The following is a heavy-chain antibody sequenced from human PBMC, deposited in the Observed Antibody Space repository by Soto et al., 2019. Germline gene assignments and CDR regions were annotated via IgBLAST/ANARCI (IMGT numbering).Heavy chain of an antibody. Sequence: PGGSLRLSCAASGFTLSSYAMSWVRQAPGKGLEWVSAISGSGGSTYYADSVKGRFTISRDNSKNTLYLQMNSLRAEDTAVYYCAKGQQLGRYFDYWGQGTLVTVSS. CDR2: ISGSGGST. V-gene: IGHV3-23*01. D-gene: IGHD6-13*01. CDR3: AKGQQLGRYFDY. CDR1: GFTLSSYA. J-gene: IGHJ4*02.